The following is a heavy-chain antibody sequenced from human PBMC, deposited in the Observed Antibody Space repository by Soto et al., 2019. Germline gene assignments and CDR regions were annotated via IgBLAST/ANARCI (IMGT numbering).Heavy chain of an antibody. V-gene: IGHV4-39*01. Sequence: TLSLTCTVSGGSISSSSYYWGWIRQPPGKGLEWIGSIYYSGSTYYNPSLKSRVTISVDTSKNQFSLKLSSVTAADTAVYYCEANGYYYYGMDVWGQGTTVTVSS. CDR2: IYYSGST. CDR1: GGSISSSSYY. J-gene: IGHJ6*02. D-gene: IGHD1-1*01. CDR3: EANGYYYYGMDV.